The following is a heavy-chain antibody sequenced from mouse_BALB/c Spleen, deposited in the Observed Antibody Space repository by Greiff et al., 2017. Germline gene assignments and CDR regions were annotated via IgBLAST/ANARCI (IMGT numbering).Heavy chain of an antibody. CDR3: ARESITTVVANNYFDY. Sequence: EVKLMESGGGLVQPGGSRKLSCAASGFTFSDYGMAWVRQAPGKGPEWVAFISNLAYSIYYADTVTGRFTISRENAKNTLYLEISSLRSEDTAMYYCARESITTVVANNYFDYWGQGTTLTVSS. D-gene: IGHD1-1*01. V-gene: IGHV5-15*02. J-gene: IGHJ2*01. CDR1: GFTFSDYG. CDR2: ISNLAYSI.